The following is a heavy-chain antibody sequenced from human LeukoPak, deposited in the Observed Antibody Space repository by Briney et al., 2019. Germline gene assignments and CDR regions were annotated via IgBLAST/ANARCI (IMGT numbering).Heavy chain of an antibody. J-gene: IGHJ5*02. CDR3: ARGLMGTTGEQNWFDP. CDR1: GGSISTYY. V-gene: IGHV4-4*07. CDR2: IYTSGTT. Sequence: PSETLSLTCTVSGGSISTYYWSWIRQPAGKGLEWIGRIYTSGTTNYNPSLKSRVTISVDKSKNQFSLKLSSATAADTALYYCARGLMGTTGEQNWFDPWGQGTLVTVSS. D-gene: IGHD1-7*01.